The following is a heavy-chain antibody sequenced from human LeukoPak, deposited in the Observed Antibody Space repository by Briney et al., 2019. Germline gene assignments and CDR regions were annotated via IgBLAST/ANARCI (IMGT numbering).Heavy chain of an antibody. D-gene: IGHD3-10*01. J-gene: IGHJ6*02. CDR3: ARAWYYYGSGSPTGDYYGMDV. Sequence: GGSLRLSCAASGFTFSSYSMNWVRQAPGKGREWVSSISSSSSYIYYADSVKGRFTISRDNAKNSLYLQMNSLRAEDTAVYYCARAWYYYGSGSPTGDYYGMDVWGQGTTVTVSS. CDR1: GFTFSSYS. CDR2: ISSSSSYI. V-gene: IGHV3-21*01.